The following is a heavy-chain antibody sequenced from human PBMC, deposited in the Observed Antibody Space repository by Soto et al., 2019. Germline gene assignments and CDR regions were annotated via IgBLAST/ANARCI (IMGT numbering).Heavy chain of an antibody. CDR1: GGSFSGYY. CDR3: ARERDIAAARNFDY. J-gene: IGHJ4*02. CDR2: INHSGST. Sequence: SETLSLTCAVYGGSFSGYYWSWIRQPPGKGLEWIGEINHSGSTNYNPSLKSRVTISVDTSKNQFSLKLSSVTAADTAVYYCARERDIAAARNFDYWGQGTLVTVSS. D-gene: IGHD6-13*01. V-gene: IGHV4-34*01.